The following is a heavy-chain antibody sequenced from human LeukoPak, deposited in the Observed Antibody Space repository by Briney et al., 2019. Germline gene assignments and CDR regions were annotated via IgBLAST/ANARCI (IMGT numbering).Heavy chain of an antibody. J-gene: IGHJ6*03. CDR2: IYYSGST. V-gene: IGHV4-61*01. Sequence: SETLSLTCTVSGGSISSSSYYWGWIRQPPGKGLEWIGYIYYSGSTNYNPSLKSRVTISVDTSKNQFSLKLSSVTAADTAVYYCARERGDYYGSGYYMDVWGKGTTVTISS. CDR3: ARERGDYYGSGYYMDV. D-gene: IGHD3-10*01. CDR1: GGSISSSSYY.